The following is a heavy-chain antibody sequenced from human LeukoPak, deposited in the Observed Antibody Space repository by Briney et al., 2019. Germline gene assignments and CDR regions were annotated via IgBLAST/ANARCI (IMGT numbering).Heavy chain of an antibody. D-gene: IGHD1-26*01. CDR2: MYYSGII. J-gene: IGHJ3*01. Sequence: SETLSLTCIVSGASISSYYWSWIRQPPGKGLEWIGYMYYSGIINYNPSLESRATMSVDTSKKQFSLKLTSVTAADMAVYFCARQFLVGSTFHAFDLWGQGTRVTVSS. CDR1: GASISSYY. CDR3: ARQFLVGSTFHAFDL. V-gene: IGHV4-59*08.